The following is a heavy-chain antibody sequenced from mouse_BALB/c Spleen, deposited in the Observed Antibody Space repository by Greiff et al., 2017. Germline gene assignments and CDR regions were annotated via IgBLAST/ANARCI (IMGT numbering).Heavy chain of an antibody. CDR3: ARGITTVPNYAMDY. CDR1: GVTFSSYA. V-gene: IGHV5-6-5*01. Sequence: EVQGVESGGGLVKPGGSLKLSCAASGVTFSSYAMSWVRQTPEKRLKWVASISGGGSTYYPDSVTGRFTISRDNARNILYLQMSSLRYEDTGMYYCARGITTVPNYAMDYWGQGTSVTVSS. D-gene: IGHD1-1*01. CDR2: ISGGGST. J-gene: IGHJ4*01.